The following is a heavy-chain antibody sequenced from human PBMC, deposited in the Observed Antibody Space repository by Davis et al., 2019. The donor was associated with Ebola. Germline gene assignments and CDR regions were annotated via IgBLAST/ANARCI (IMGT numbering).Heavy chain of an antibody. CDR2: ISGSGGST. CDR3: AKSGLSFGVVKYHYGMDV. CDR1: VITFSSYA. V-gene: IGHV3-23*01. J-gene: IGHJ6*04. D-gene: IGHD3-3*01. Sequence: GGSLRLSCTDSVITFSSYAMTWVRQAPGKGLEWVSAISGSGGSTYYADSVKGRFTISRDNSKKTLYLQMNSLRVEDTAVYYCAKSGLSFGVVKYHYGMDVWGKGTTVTVSS.